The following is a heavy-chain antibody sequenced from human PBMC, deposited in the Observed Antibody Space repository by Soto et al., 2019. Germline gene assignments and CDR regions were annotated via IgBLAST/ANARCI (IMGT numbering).Heavy chain of an antibody. Sequence: EVQLVESGGDLVQPGVSLRLSCVASGFTFNTYWMSWVRQAPGKGLEWVANLKEDGSDKYYVDSVKGRFTISRDNAKNLLYLQLNSLGAGDTAMYYCARFTRGSSGDYWGQGTLVTVSS. CDR3: ARFTRGSSGDY. CDR1: GFTFNTYW. CDR2: LKEDGSDK. V-gene: IGHV3-7*01. J-gene: IGHJ4*02. D-gene: IGHD6-25*01.